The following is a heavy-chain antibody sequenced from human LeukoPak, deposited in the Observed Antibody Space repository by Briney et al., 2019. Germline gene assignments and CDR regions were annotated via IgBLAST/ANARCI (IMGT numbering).Heavy chain of an antibody. CDR2: IYYSGST. CDR3: ARGRAAVARPRASANWFDP. CDR1: GGSINSGDYY. J-gene: IGHJ5*02. V-gene: IGHV4-39*07. D-gene: IGHD6-19*01. Sequence: SETLSLTCTVSGGSINSGDYYWVWIRQPPGKGLEWIGSIYYSGSTSYNPSLKSRVTMTVDTSKSQFSLKLSSVTAADTAVYFCARGRAAVARPRASANWFDPWGQGTLVTVSA.